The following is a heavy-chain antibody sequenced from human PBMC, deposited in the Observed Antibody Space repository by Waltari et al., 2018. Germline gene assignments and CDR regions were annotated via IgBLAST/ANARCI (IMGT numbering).Heavy chain of an antibody. V-gene: IGHV1-2*02. CDR2: INPYNGVS. J-gene: IGHJ4*02. D-gene: IGHD4-17*01. Sequence: QEQLVQSGAEVKKPGASVKVSCEASGYNFIAYPVHWVRQAPGQGLEWMGWINPYNGVSKYAQNFQGRVTMTRETSISTAYMELSRLRFDDTAVYYCARDPDYDGNYFDYWGQGTLVTVSS. CDR1: GYNFIAYP. CDR3: ARDPDYDGNYFDY.